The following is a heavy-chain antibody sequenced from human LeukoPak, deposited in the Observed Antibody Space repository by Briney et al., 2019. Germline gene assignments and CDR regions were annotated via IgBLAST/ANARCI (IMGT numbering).Heavy chain of an antibody. CDR3: AKDVTTGTLALDY. J-gene: IGHJ4*02. CDR2: IWYDGTNK. D-gene: IGHD1-1*01. V-gene: IGHV3-33*06. Sequence: GGSLRLSCAASGFTFSNWGMHWVRQAPGKGLEWVAVIWYDGTNKYYADSVKGRFTISRDNSKNTLYLQINSLRAEDTAVYYCAKDVTTGTLALDYWGQGTLVTVSS. CDR1: GFTFSNWG.